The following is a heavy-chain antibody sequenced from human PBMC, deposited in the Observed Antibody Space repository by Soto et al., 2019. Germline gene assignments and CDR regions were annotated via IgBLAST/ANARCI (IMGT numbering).Heavy chain of an antibody. Sequence: SETLSLTCTVSGASISSFYWSWIRQPPGKGLEWIGYIYYSGSTNYSPSLKSRVTISVDTSKSQFSLQLSSVTAADTAVYYCATLRVSRRALDPWGQGTLVTVSS. V-gene: IGHV4-59*01. CDR3: ATLRVSRRALDP. D-gene: IGHD3-3*02. CDR1: GASISSFY. CDR2: IYYSGST. J-gene: IGHJ5*02.